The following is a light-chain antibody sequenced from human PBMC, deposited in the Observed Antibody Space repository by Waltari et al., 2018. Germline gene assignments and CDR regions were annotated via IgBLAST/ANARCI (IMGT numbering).Light chain of an antibody. CDR1: QSVSSY. Sequence: EIVLTQSPATLSLSPGERATLSCRASQSVSSYLAWYQQKPGQAPRLLIYDASNSATGIPARFSGSGSGTDFTLTISSLEPEDFAVYYCQQRSNWPSITFGQGTKVEIK. V-gene: IGKV3-11*01. J-gene: IGKJ1*01. CDR2: DAS. CDR3: QQRSNWPSIT.